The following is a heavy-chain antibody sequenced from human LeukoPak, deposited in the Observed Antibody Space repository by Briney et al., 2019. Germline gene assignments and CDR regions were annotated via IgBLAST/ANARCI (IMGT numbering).Heavy chain of an antibody. CDR2: IYPGDSDT. Sequence: GESLKISCKGSGYSFTSYWIGWVRQMPGKGLEWMGIIYPGDSDTRYSPSFQGQVTISADKSISTAYLQWSSLKASDTAMYYCARHVLTGSGSYYRYYYYMDVWGKGTTVTISS. D-gene: IGHD3-10*01. V-gene: IGHV5-51*01. CDR1: GYSFTSYW. J-gene: IGHJ6*03. CDR3: ARHVLTGSGSYYRYYYYMDV.